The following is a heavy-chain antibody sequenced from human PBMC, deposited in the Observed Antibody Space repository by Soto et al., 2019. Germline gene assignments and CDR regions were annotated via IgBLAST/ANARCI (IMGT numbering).Heavy chain of an antibody. V-gene: IGHV5-51*01. CDR1: GYSFTSYW. J-gene: IGHJ6*03. CDR2: IYPGDSDT. Sequence: GESLKISCKGSGYSFTSYWIGWVRQMPGKGLEWMGIIYPGDSDTRYSPSFQGQVTISADKSISTAYLQWSSLKASDTAMYYCARLMDDILTGYPYYYYMDVWGKGTTVTVSS. CDR3: ARLMDDILTGYPYYYYMDV. D-gene: IGHD3-9*01.